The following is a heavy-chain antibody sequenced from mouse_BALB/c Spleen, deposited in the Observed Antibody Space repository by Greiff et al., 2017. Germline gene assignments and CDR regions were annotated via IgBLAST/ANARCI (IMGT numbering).Heavy chain of an antibody. CDR1: GYTFTSYW. Sequence: QVQLQQPGAELVKPGASVKLSCKASGYTFTSYWMHWVKQRPEQGLEWIGEIDPSDSYTNYNQKFKGKATLTVDKSSSTAYMQLSSLTSEDSAVYYCARKGLYYGSSWFAYWGQGTLVTVSA. D-gene: IGHD1-1*01. J-gene: IGHJ3*01. V-gene: IGHV1-69*02. CDR2: IDPSDSYT. CDR3: ARKGLYYGSSWFAY.